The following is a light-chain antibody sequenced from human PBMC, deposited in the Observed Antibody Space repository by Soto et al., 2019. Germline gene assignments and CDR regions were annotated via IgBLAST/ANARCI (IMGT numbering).Light chain of an antibody. CDR3: SSYTTTSTLYV. CDR1: SSDVGYYNY. J-gene: IGLJ1*01. Sequence: QSALTQPASVSGSPGQSITISCTGTSSDVGYYNYVSWYQQHPGRAPKLMIYDVSNRPSGISNRFSASKAGNTASLTISGLQAEDEADYYCSSYTTTSTLYVFGTGTKVIVL. CDR2: DVS. V-gene: IGLV2-14*03.